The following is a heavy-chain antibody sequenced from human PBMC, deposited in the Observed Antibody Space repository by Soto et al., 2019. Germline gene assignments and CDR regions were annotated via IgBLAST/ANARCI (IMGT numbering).Heavy chain of an antibody. CDR2: ISAYNGNT. CDR3: ARGRGLRGYDPSYYYYYMYV. CDR1: GYTFTIYG. Sequence: ASVKVSCKASGYTFTIYGISWVLLAPGQGLEWMGWISAYNGNTNYAQKLQGRVTMTRNTSISTAYMELSSLRSEDTAMYYCARGRGLRGYDPSYYYYYMYVWGKGTTVTVS. V-gene: IGHV1-18*01. J-gene: IGHJ6*03. D-gene: IGHD5-12*01.